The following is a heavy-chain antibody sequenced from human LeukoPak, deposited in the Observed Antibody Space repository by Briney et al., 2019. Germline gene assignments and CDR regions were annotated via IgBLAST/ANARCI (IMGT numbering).Heavy chain of an antibody. CDR1: GFTVSTNY. Sequence: GGSLRLSCAASGFTVSTNYMSWVRQAPGKGLEWVSAISGSGGSTYYADSVKGRFTISRDNSKNTLYLQMNSLRAEDTAVYYCAKVRHDILTVACFDYWGQGTLVTVSS. CDR2: ISGSGGST. D-gene: IGHD3-9*01. V-gene: IGHV3-23*01. J-gene: IGHJ4*02. CDR3: AKVRHDILTVACFDY.